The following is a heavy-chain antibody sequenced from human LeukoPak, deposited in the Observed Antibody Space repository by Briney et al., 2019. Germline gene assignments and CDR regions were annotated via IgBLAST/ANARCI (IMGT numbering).Heavy chain of an antibody. Sequence: GGSLRPSCAASGFTFSSYAMSWVRQAPGKGLEWVSAISGSGGSTYYADSVKGRFTISRDNSKNTLYLQMNSLTAEDTAVYYCAKDGFYCSSTSCYGDYWGQGTLVTVSS. D-gene: IGHD2-2*01. CDR2: ISGSGGST. V-gene: IGHV3-23*01. CDR1: GFTFSSYA. J-gene: IGHJ4*02. CDR3: AKDGFYCSSTSCYGDY.